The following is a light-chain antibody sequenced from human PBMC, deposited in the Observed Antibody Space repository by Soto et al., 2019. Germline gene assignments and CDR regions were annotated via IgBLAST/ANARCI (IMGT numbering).Light chain of an antibody. V-gene: IGLV1-44*01. CDR3: AAWDDSLNGPYVV. CDR1: SSNIGSNT. Sequence: QSVLTQPPSASGTPGQRVTISCSGSSSNIGSNTVNCYQQLPGTAPKLLIYSNNQRPSGVPDRFSGSKSGTSASLAISGLQSEDEADDYCAAWDDSLNGPYVVFGGGTKLTVL. J-gene: IGLJ2*01. CDR2: SNN.